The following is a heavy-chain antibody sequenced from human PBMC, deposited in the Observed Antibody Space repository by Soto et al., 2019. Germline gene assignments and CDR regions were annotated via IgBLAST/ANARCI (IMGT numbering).Heavy chain of an antibody. Sequence: QVQLVQSGAEVKKPGSSVKVSCQASGGSFSGQAVSWVRQAPGQGLEWLGGIIPIFRTTNYARKFQGRLTITADESTGTASMELTSLRSEDTSIYYCASVPNWGRGTLVTVSS. CDR3: ASVPN. V-gene: IGHV1-69*01. CDR2: IIPIFRTT. CDR1: GGSFSGQA. J-gene: IGHJ4*02.